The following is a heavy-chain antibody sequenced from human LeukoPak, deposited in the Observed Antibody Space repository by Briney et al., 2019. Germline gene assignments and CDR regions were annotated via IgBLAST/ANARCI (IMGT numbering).Heavy chain of an antibody. J-gene: IGHJ6*02. CDR3: ARDKRRFLEWSNNYYYYYGMDV. V-gene: IGHV3-66*01. CDR1: GFTVSSNY. CDR2: IYIGVST. Sequence: GGSLRLSCAASGFTVSSNYMSWVRQAPGKGLEWVSVIYIGVSTYYSDSVKGRFTSSRDNSKNTLYLQMNGLRAEDTAVYYCARDKRRFLEWSNNYYYYYGMDVWGQGTTVTVSS. D-gene: IGHD3-3*01.